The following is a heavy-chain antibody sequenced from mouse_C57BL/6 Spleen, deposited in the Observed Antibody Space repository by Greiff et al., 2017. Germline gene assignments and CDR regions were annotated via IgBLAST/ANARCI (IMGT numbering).Heavy chain of an antibody. D-gene: IGHD2-4*01. CDR3: TRRGYDYDGGDYYAMDY. CDR1: GYTFTDYE. J-gene: IGHJ4*01. CDR2: IDPETGGT. Sequence: VQLQQSGAELVRPGASVTLSCKASGYTFTDYEMHWVKQTPVHGLEWIGAIDPETGGTAYNQKFKGKAILTADKSSSTAYMELRSLTSEDSAVYYCTRRGYDYDGGDYYAMDYWGQGTSVTVSS. V-gene: IGHV1-15*01.